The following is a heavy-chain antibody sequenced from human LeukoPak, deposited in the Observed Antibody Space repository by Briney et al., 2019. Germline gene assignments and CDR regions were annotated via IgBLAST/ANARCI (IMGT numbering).Heavy chain of an antibody. V-gene: IGHV3-30-3*01. D-gene: IGHD5-18*01. CDR3: ARDSTAMITPEGYFDY. J-gene: IGHJ4*02. Sequence: GGSLRLSCAASGFTFSSYAMHWVRQAPGKGLEWVAVISYDGSNKYYADSVKGRFTISRDNSKNTLYLQMNSLRAEDTAVYYCARDSTAMITPEGYFDYWGQGTLVTVSS. CDR1: GFTFSSYA. CDR2: ISYDGSNK.